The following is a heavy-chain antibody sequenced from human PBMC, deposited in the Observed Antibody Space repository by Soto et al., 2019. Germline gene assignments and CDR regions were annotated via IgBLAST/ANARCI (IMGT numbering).Heavy chain of an antibody. CDR2: IYYSGRT. CDR1: GESISSSSYY. V-gene: IGHV4-39*01. J-gene: IGHJ4*02. CDR3: ARQRTTVVTQAYFDH. D-gene: IGHD2-21*02. Sequence: PSETLSLTCIVSGESISSSSYYWGWIRQPPGKGLEWIGSIYYSGRTYYNPSFKSRVTTSIDTSKNQFSLKLSSVTATDTAVYYCARQRTTVVTQAYFDHWGQGXLVTVYS.